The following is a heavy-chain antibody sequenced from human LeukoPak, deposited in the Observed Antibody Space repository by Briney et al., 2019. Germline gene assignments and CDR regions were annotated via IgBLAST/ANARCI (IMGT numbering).Heavy chain of an antibody. J-gene: IGHJ4*02. D-gene: IGHD3-10*01. Sequence: GGSLRLSCAASGFTFSSYAMSWVRQAPGKGLEWVSAISGSGGSTYYADSVKGRFTISRDNSKNTLYLQMNSLRAEDTAIYYCAKGTQVYYYASGSVNDYWGQGTLVTVSS. CDR2: ISGSGGST. V-gene: IGHV3-23*01. CDR1: GFTFSSYA. CDR3: AKGTQVYYYASGSVNDY.